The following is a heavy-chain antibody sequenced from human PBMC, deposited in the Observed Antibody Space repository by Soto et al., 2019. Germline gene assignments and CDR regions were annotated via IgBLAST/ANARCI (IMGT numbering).Heavy chain of an antibody. CDR2: ISGSGGST. J-gene: IGHJ6*02. Sequence: GGSLRLSCAASGFTFSSYAMSWVRQAPGKGLEWVSAISGSGGSTYYADSVKGRFTISRDNSKNTLYLQMNSLRAVDTAVYYCAKDLRPPLLWEAAGHYYYYYGMDVCGQWSTDTVSS. V-gene: IGHV3-23*01. D-gene: IGHD6-13*01. CDR1: GFTFSSYA. CDR3: AKDLRPPLLWEAAGHYYYYYGMDV.